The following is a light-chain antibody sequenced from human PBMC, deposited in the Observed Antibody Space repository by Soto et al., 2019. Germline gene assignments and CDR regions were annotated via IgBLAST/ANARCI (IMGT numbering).Light chain of an antibody. J-gene: IGLJ1*01. CDR2: EVS. CDR3: SSYTSSNTLV. V-gene: IGLV2-14*01. CDR1: SSDVDVSTF. Sequence: QSALTQPASVSESPGQSITISCTGSSSDVDVSTFVSWYRQHPGKAPELIIYEVSNRPSGVSNCFSGSKSGNTASLTISGLQAEDEADYYCSSYTSSNTLVFGTGTKLTVL.